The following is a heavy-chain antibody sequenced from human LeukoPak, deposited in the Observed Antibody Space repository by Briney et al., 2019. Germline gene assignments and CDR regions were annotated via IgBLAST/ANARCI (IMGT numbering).Heavy chain of an antibody. D-gene: IGHD4-23*01. CDR2: IYSDNT. J-gene: IGHJ4*02. V-gene: IGHV3-53*01. CDR3: ARRAGGYSHPYDY. Sequence: GGSLRLSCAASGFNVSSNHMSWVRQAPGKGLEWVSFIYSDNTHYSDSVKGRFTISRDISKNTLYLQMSSLRAEDTAVYYCARRAGGYSHPYDYWGQGVLVTVSS. CDR1: GFNVSSNH.